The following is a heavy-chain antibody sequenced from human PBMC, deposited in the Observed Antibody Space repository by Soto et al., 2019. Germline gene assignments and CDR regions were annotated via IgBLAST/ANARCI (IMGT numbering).Heavy chain of an antibody. D-gene: IGHD3-10*01. Sequence: GWSLRLSCAASGFTLSGRSMHWVRQAPGKGLVWVSFIDNAGTDSTYADSVKGRFTSSRDNAKNMLYLQMNSLRVEDTAVYYCARGWFGPDVWGRGTTVTVSS. V-gene: IGHV3-74*01. CDR1: GFTLSGRS. J-gene: IGHJ6*03. CDR2: IDNAGTDS. CDR3: ARGWFGPDV.